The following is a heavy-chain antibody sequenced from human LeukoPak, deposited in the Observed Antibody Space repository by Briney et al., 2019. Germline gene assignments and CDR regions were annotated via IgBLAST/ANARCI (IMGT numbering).Heavy chain of an antibody. CDR3: ARTSHESVLYWSDP. CDR2: ISGYNGNT. V-gene: IGHV1-18*01. Sequence: ASVTVSCEASCNSLTTYGIGCVRHAPGQRIETMESISGYNGNTNYAQKFQGRVTMTTDTSTSTAYMELRSLRSDDTAVYYCARTSHESVLYWSDPWGQGTLVNVSS. CDR1: CNSLTTYG. J-gene: IGHJ5*02. D-gene: IGHD3-16*01.